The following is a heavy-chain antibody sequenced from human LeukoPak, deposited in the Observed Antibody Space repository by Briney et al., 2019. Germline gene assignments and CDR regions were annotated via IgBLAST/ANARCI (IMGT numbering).Heavy chain of an antibody. J-gene: IGHJ4*02. CDR1: GFTFGTYA. D-gene: IGHD2-2*01. Sequence: GGSLRLSCAASGFTFGTYAMGWVRQAPGKGLEWVSAISGRDSSTYSADSVKGRFTISRDDSKNTLYLQMNSLSAEDTAVYYCARVGPPSVVTMTFDFWGQGILVAVSS. V-gene: IGHV3-23*01. CDR2: ISGRDSST. CDR3: ARVGPPSVVTMTFDF.